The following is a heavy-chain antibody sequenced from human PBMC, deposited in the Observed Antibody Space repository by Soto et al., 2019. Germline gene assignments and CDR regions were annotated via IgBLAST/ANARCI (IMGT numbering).Heavy chain of an antibody. D-gene: IGHD1-7*01. J-gene: IGHJ4*02. Sequence: QVQLVQSGTEVKKPGASVKVSCKASGYTFTTYFMQWVRQAPGQGLEWVGIINPSDGTTSYAQKFQGRVTXXRXTXMSTVYMDLSSLRSDDTAVYYCETSLQLRKGWAFDYWGQGTLVTVSS. CDR3: ETSLQLRKGWAFDY. V-gene: IGHV1-46*01. CDR1: GYTFTTYF. CDR2: INPSDGTT.